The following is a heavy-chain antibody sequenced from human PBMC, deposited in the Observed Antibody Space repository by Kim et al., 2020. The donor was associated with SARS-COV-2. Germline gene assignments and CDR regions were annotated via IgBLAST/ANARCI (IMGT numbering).Heavy chain of an antibody. CDR3: AKATQTGRYFDY. Sequence: YYADSVKGRFTISRDNSKNTLYLQMNSLRAEDTAVYYCAKATQTGRYFDYWGQGTLVTVSS. J-gene: IGHJ4*02. D-gene: IGHD1-1*01. V-gene: IGHV3-23*01.